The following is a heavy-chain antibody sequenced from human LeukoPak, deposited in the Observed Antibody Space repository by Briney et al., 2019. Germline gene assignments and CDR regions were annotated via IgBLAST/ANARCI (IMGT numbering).Heavy chain of an antibody. Sequence: GGSLRLSCAASGFTFSSYWMSWVRQAPGKGLEWVANIKQDGSEKYYVDSVKGRFTISRDNAKNSLYLQMNSLRAEDTAVYYCARVRQQLDPLLDYWGQGTLVTVSS. V-gene: IGHV3-7*01. CDR3: ARVRQQLDPLLDY. CDR2: IKQDGSEK. J-gene: IGHJ4*02. CDR1: GFTFSSYW. D-gene: IGHD6-13*01.